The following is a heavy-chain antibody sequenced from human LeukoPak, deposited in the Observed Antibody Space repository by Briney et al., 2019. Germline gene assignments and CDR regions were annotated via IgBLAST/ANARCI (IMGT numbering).Heavy chain of an antibody. Sequence: GGSLRLSCAASGFTFSSYWMNWVRHAPGKGLVWVSRIASDGSSTTYADSVKGRFSISRDNAKNTLYLQMNSLRVEDTAVYYCARGRPHGNDYWGQGTLVTVSS. CDR3: ARGRPHGNDY. J-gene: IGHJ4*02. CDR2: IASDGSST. D-gene: IGHD4-23*01. CDR1: GFTFSSYW. V-gene: IGHV3-74*01.